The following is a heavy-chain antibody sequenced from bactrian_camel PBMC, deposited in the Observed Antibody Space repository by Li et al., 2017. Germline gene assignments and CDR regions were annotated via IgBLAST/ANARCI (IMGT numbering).Heavy chain of an antibody. V-gene: IGHV3S6*01. CDR2: ITSDGSLS. J-gene: IGHJ4*01. D-gene: IGHD2*01. CDR3: AADKTWYTNSLIDTAYNY. CDR1: GFTFSTNY. Sequence: QVQLVESGGGLVQPGGSLRLSCAASGFTFSTNYMNWVRQAPGKGLEWVSFITSDGSLSYYADSVKGRFTISRDNAENTVYLQMNSLRSEDTAMYYCAADKTWYTNSLIDTAYNYWGPGTQVTVS.